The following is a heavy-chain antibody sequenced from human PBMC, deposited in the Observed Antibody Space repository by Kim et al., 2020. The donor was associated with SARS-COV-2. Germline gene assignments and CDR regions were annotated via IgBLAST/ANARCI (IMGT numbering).Heavy chain of an antibody. D-gene: IGHD5-18*01. J-gene: IGHJ2*01. Sequence: SVKVSCKASGGTFSSYAISWVRQAPGQGLEWMGGIIPIFGTANYAQKFQGRVTITADESTSTAYMELSSLRSEDTSVYYCARAGIQLWSTHWYFDLWGRGTLVTVSS. CDR3: ARAGIQLWSTHWYFDL. CDR2: IIPIFGTA. CDR1: GGTFSSYA. V-gene: IGHV1-69*13.